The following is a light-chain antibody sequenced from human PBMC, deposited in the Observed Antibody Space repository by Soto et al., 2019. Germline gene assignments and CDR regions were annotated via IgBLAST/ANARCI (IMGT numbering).Light chain of an antibody. J-gene: IGKJ4*01. Sequence: DIQMTQSPASLSASVGDRVTITCRASQNIKKYLNWYQQKPGKAPNLLIYTASSLQVGFPSRFSGSGSGTDFTLTISSLQPEDFATYYCQQSCGTPLTFGGGTKVEIK. CDR2: TAS. CDR3: QQSCGTPLT. CDR1: QNIKKY. V-gene: IGKV1-39*01.